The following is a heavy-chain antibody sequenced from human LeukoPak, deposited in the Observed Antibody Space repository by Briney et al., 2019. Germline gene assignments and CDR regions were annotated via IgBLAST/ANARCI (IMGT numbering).Heavy chain of an antibody. V-gene: IGHV4-39*07. CDR3: ARALLGHYYGSGSFDY. D-gene: IGHD3-10*01. CDR2: IYYTGST. Sequence: IYYTGSTHYSPSLKSRVIISVDTSKNQFSLRLSSVTAADTALYYCARALLGHYYGSGSFDYWGQGTLVTVSS. J-gene: IGHJ4*02.